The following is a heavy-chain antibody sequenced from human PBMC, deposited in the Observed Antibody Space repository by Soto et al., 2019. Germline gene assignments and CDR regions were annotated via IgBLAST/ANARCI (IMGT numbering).Heavy chain of an antibody. Sequence: SVKVSCKASGYTFTGYYMHWVRQAPGQGLEWMGWINPNSGGTNYAQKFQGWVTMTRDTSISTAYMELSRLRSDDTAVYYCARGSPLEDIVVVVAADYWGQGTLVTVSS. CDR2: INPNSGGT. CDR1: GYTFTGYY. CDR3: ARGSPLEDIVVVVAADY. V-gene: IGHV1-2*04. J-gene: IGHJ4*02. D-gene: IGHD2-15*01.